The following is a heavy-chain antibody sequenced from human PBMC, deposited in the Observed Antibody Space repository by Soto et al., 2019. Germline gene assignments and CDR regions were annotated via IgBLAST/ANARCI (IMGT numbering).Heavy chain of an antibody. J-gene: IGHJ5*02. CDR3: EKGQENWDDSNWYDP. CDR2: ITYDGSKK. D-gene: IGHD3-16*01. Sequence: QVQLVESGGGVVQPGRSLRLSCAASGFTFTTFGIHWVRQAPGKGLECVAVITYDGSKKYSDSVKGRFTISRDTSEHVFYLQMNSLRTDDTDVYYREKGQENWDDSNWYDPWGQGTLVTVSS. CDR1: GFTFTTFG. V-gene: IGHV3-30*18.